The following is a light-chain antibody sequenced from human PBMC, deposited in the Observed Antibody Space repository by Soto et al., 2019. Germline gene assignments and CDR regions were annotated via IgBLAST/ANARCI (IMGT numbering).Light chain of an antibody. CDR2: LGS. CDR3: QQYYTTLALT. V-gene: IGKV2-28*01. CDR1: QSLLHSNGYNY. Sequence: DIVMTQSPLSLPVTPGEPASISCRSSQSLLHSNGYNYLDWYLQKPGQSPQLLIYLGSNRASGVPDRFSGSGSGTDFTLTISSLQAEDVAVYYCQQYYTTLALTFGGGTKVEIK. J-gene: IGKJ4*01.